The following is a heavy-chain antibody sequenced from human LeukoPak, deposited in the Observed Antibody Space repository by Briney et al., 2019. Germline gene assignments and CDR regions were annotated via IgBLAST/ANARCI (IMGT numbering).Heavy chain of an antibody. Sequence: GGSLRLSCAASGSTFSSYAMSWVRQAPGKGLEWVSAISGSGGSTYYADSVKGRFTISRDNSKNTLYLQMNSLRAEDTAVYYCAKDRPYDSSGYYYFDYWGQGTLVTVSS. CDR1: GSTFSSYA. CDR2: ISGSGGST. CDR3: AKDRPYDSSGYYYFDY. V-gene: IGHV3-23*01. D-gene: IGHD3-22*01. J-gene: IGHJ4*02.